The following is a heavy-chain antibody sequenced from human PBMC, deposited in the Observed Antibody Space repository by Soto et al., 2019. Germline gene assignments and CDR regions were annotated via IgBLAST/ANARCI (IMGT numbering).Heavy chain of an antibody. D-gene: IGHD6-13*01. CDR1: AGSNSSGGYS. V-gene: IGHV4-30-2*01. CDR3: ASWYSSSWYSSFDY. J-gene: IGHJ4*02. Sequence: PSDPQSLTRSISAGSNSSGGYSWSWILQPPGKGLGCIGYIYHSGSTYYNPSLKSRVTISVDRSKKQFSLKLSSVTAADTAVYYCASWYSSSWYSSFDYWGQGTLVTVSS. CDR2: IYHSGST.